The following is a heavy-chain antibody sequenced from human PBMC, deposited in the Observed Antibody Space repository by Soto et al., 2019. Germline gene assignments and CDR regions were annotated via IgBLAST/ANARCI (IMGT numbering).Heavy chain of an antibody. CDR3: AHLGSSWFFDY. D-gene: IGHD6-13*01. V-gene: IGHV2-5*02. J-gene: IGHJ4*02. Sequence: QITLKGSGPTLVKPTQTLTLTCTFSGFSLSTSGVGVGWIRQPPGKALEWLALIYWDDDKRYSPSLKSRLTSTKDTSKNQVVLTMTNMDPVDTATYYGAHLGSSWFFDYWGQGTLVTVSS. CDR2: IYWDDDK. CDR1: GFSLSTSGVG.